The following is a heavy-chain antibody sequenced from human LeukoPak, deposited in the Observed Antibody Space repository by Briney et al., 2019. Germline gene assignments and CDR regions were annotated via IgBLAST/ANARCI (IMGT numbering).Heavy chain of an antibody. CDR3: AKRGTTNIHYFDY. J-gene: IGHJ4*02. CDR2: ISGSSGNT. Sequence: PGGSLRLSCAASGFTFSSYAMSWVRQAPGKGLEWVSAISGSSGNTYYADSVKGRFTISRDNSRNTLYLQMNSLGAEDTAVYYCAKRGTTNIHYFDYWGQGTLVTVSS. V-gene: IGHV3-23*01. D-gene: IGHD1-1*01. CDR1: GFTFSSYA.